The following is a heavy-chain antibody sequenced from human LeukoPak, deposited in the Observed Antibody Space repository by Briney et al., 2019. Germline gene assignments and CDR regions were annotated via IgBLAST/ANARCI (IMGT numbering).Heavy chain of an antibody. Sequence: SETLSLTCAVYGGSFSGYYWSWIRQPPGKGLEWIGEINHSGSTNYNPSLKSRVTISVDTSKNQFSLKLSSVTAADTAVYYCARLGLDDILTGYYLLDYWGQGTLVTVSS. CDR3: ARLGLDDILTGYYLLDY. V-gene: IGHV4-34*01. J-gene: IGHJ4*02. CDR1: GGSFSGYY. D-gene: IGHD3-9*01. CDR2: INHSGST.